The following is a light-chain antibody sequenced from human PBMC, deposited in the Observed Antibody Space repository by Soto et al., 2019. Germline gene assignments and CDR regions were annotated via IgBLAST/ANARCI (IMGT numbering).Light chain of an antibody. Sequence: TQMTQSPSTLSASVGDRVTITCRASQSISIWLAWYQQKPGKAPKILIYKASSLESGVPSRFSGSGSGTEFTLTISSLQPDDSATYYCQQYKSYSPRTFGQGTKVDIK. J-gene: IGKJ1*01. CDR2: KAS. CDR3: QQYKSYSPRT. V-gene: IGKV1-5*03. CDR1: QSISIW.